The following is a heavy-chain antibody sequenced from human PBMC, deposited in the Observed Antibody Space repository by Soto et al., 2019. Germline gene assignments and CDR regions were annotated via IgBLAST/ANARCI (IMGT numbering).Heavy chain of an antibody. D-gene: IGHD2-21*01. Sequence: SETLSLTCTVSGGSISSYYWSWIRQPPGKGLEWIGYIYYSGSTNYNPSLKSRVTISVDTSKNQFSLKLSSVTEADTAVYYCARGRGGGGTSNNWFDPWGQGTLVTVS. CDR3: ARGRGGGGTSNNWFDP. V-gene: IGHV4-59*01. CDR2: IYYSGST. CDR1: GGSISSYY. J-gene: IGHJ5*02.